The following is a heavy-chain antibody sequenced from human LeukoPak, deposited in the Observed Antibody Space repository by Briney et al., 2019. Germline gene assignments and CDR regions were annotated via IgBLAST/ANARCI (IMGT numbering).Heavy chain of an antibody. V-gene: IGHV3-23*01. CDR1: GFTFNSYA. D-gene: IGHD5-18*01. Sequence: GGSLRLSCAASGFTFNSYAMTWVRQAPGKGLEWVSTISASGASTYYADSVKGRFTISRDISENTLYLQMNSLRAEDTAVYYCAKDWATTWTAKYFDYWGQGTLVTVSS. CDR2: ISASGAST. CDR3: AKDWATTWTAKYFDY. J-gene: IGHJ4*02.